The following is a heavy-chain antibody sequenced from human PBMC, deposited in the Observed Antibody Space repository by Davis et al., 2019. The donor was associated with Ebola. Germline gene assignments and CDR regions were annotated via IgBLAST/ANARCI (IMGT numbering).Heavy chain of an antibody. Sequence: GESLKISCAASGFTLSGYDMNWVRQAPGKGLEWVSYIGGDSGTIYYADSVKGRFTISRDNAKNSLYLQLNSLRDEDTAVYYCARHDDYWGQGTLVTVSS. CDR1: GFTLSGYD. CDR2: IGGDSGTI. CDR3: ARHDDY. J-gene: IGHJ4*02. V-gene: IGHV3-48*02.